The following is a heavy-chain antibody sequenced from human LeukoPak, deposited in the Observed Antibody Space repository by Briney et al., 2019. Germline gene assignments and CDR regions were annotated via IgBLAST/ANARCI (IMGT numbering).Heavy chain of an antibody. V-gene: IGHV1-2*02. CDR2: INPNSGGT. D-gene: IGHD3-9*01. J-gene: IGHJ4*02. CDR1: GYTFTGYY. Sequence: ASVKVSCKASGYTFTGYYMHWVRQAAGQGLEWMGWINPNSGGTSQKFQGRVTMTRDTSISTAYMELSRLRSDDTAVYYCARGLRYFDWYYFDSWGQGTLVTVSS. CDR3: ARGLRYFDWYYFDS.